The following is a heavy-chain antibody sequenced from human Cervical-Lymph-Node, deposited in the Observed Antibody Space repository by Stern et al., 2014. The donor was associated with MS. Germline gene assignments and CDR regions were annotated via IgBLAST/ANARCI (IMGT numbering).Heavy chain of an antibody. Sequence: ESGPTLVKPTQTLTLTCTFSGFSLSTGGVCVGWIRQPPGKALEWLALIYWDDDKRYSPSLKSRLPITKDTSKNQVVLSMTNMDPVDTATYYCAHGIFDFWSGQLSYGMDVWGQGTTVTVSS. D-gene: IGHD3-3*01. CDR3: AHGIFDFWSGQLSYGMDV. CDR1: GFSLSTGGVC. V-gene: IGHV2-5*02. CDR2: IYWDDDK. J-gene: IGHJ6*02.